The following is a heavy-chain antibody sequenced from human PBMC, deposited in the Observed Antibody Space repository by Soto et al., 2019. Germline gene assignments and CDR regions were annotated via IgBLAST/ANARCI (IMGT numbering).Heavy chain of an antibody. V-gene: IGHV4-30-4*08. CDR2: FFDSGST. CDR3: ARQSMPLTNDWYFDL. Sequence: QVQLQESGPGLVKPSETLSLTCTVSGGSISGGVHSWSWIRQPPGKGLAGIGHFFDSGSTYDNPSLKSRLTISGDPSKSQFALRLSSVTAADAAVYYCARQSMPLTNDWYFDLWGRGTLVTVSS. CDR1: GGSISGGVHS. J-gene: IGHJ2*01. D-gene: IGHD2-2*01.